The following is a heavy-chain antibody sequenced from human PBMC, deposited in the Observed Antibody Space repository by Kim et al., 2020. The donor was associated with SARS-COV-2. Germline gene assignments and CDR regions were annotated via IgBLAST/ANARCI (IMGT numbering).Heavy chain of an antibody. CDR2: INHSGST. D-gene: IGHD2-15*01. Sequence: SETLSLTCAVYGGSFSGYYWSWIRQPPGKGLEWIGEINHSGSTNYNPSLKSRVTISVDTSKNQFSLKLSSVTAADTAVYYCARGRCSGGSCYYYYYGMDVWGQGTTVTVSS. V-gene: IGHV4-34*01. J-gene: IGHJ6*02. CDR3: ARGRCSGGSCYYYYYGMDV. CDR1: GGSFSGYY.